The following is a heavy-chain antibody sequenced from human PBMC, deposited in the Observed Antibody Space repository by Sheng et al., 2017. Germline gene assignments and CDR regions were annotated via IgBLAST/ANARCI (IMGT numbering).Heavy chain of an antibody. J-gene: IGHJ4*02. CDR2: INPNSGGT. V-gene: IGHV1-2*02. CDR3: ASSYYDFWSGYSFDY. CDR1: GYTFTGYY. Sequence: QVQLVQSGAEVKKPGASVKVSCKASGYTFTGYYMHWVRQAPGQGLEWMGWINPNSGGTNYAQKFQGRVTMTRDTSISTAYMELSRLRSDDTAVYYCASSYYDFWSGYSFDYWGQGTLVTVSS. D-gene: IGHD3-3*01.